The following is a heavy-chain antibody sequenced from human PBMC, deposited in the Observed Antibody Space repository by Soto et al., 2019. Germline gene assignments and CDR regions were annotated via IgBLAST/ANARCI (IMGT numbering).Heavy chain of an antibody. Sequence: PSETLSLTSVVAGGSVTSGGPAWSWIREAPGKGLEWVGAAYQSKSAYYNPSLRSRVAISVARANNQVSLRMTSVTAADPGIYYCAWGDTRLAELSNNYWGQGKLGTVCS. CDR3: AWGDTRLAELSNNY. CDR1: GGSVTSGGPA. CDR2: AYQSKSA. V-gene: IGHV4-30-2*01. D-gene: IGHD3-16*02. J-gene: IGHJ4*02.